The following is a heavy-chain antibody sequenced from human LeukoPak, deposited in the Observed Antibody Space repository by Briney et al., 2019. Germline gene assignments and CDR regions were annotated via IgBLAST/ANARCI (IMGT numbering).Heavy chain of an antibody. V-gene: IGHV3-48*01. CDR2: IGTIGSNV. D-gene: IGHD5-24*01. CDR1: GFTFSRYS. Sequence: GESLRLSCAASGFTFSRYSFHWVRQAPGKGLEWVAKIGTIGSNVDYADSVKGRFTISRDNAKNSLYLQMNSLRAEDTAVYYCAIPEILPMDVWGKGTTVAVSS. CDR3: AIPEILPMDV. J-gene: IGHJ6*03.